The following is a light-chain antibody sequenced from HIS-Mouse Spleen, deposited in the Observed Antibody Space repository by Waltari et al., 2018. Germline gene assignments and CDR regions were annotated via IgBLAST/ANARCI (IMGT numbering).Light chain of an antibody. V-gene: IGLV2-23*01. Sequence: QSALTQPASVSGSPGQSITISCTVTSRHYGSYILVSWYQQHPGKAPKLMIYEGSKRPSGVSNRFSGSKSGNTASLTISGLQAEDEADYYCCSYAGSSTWVFGGGTKLTVL. CDR2: EGS. CDR1: SRHYGSYIL. J-gene: IGLJ3*02. CDR3: CSYAGSSTWV.